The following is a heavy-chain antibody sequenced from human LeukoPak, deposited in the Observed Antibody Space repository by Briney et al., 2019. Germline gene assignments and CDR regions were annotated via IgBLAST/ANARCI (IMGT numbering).Heavy chain of an antibody. CDR1: GYTFTSYG. J-gene: IGHJ5*02. V-gene: IGHV1-18*01. CDR3: ARASRSVKYYYDSSGYPPFDP. D-gene: IGHD3-22*01. CDR2: ISAYNGNT. Sequence: GASVKVSCKASGYTFTSYGISWVRQAPGQGLEWMGWISAYNGNTNYAQKLQGRVTMTTDTSTSTAYMELRSLRSDDTAVYYCARASRSVKYYYDSSGYPPFDPWGQGTLVTVSS.